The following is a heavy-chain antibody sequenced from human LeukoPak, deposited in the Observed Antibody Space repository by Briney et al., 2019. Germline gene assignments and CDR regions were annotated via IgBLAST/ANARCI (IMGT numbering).Heavy chain of an antibody. CDR2: IRFTGSYI. Sequence: GGSLRLSCAASGFTFSSYSMNWVRQAPGRGLEWVSSIRFTGSYIYYADSVKGRFTISRDNAKNSLYLQMNSLRDEDTAVYYCAQKGGADYWGQGTLVTVSS. V-gene: IGHV3-21*01. J-gene: IGHJ4*02. CDR1: GFTFSSYS. D-gene: IGHD2-15*01. CDR3: AQKGGADY.